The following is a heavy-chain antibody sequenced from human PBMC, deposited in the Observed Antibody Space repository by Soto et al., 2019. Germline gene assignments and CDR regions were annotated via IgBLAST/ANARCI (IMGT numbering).Heavy chain of an antibody. J-gene: IGHJ4*02. CDR1: GFTFSSYG. V-gene: IGHV3-30*18. CDR2: ISYDGSNK. CDR3: AKDPSFYGSGSYPRYFDY. Sequence: GGSLRLSCAASGFTFSSYGMHWVRQAPGKGLEWVAVISYDGSNKYYADSVKGRFTISRDNSKNTLYLQMNSLRAEDTAVYYCAKDPSFYGSGSYPRYFDYWGQGTLVTVSS. D-gene: IGHD3-10*01.